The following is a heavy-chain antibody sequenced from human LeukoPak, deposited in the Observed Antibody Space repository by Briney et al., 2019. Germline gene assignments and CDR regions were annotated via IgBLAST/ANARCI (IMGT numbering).Heavy chain of an antibody. CDR2: ISGHGGNT. D-gene: IGHD3-22*01. CDR3: AKDHRLIVVAYAFDI. CDR1: GFTFDDYA. Sequence: PGGSLRLSCAASGFTFDDYAMHWARQAPGKGLEWVSLISGHGGNTYYADSVKGRFTISRDNSRNSLYLQMNSLRTEDTALYYCAKDHRLIVVAYAFDIWGQGTMVTVSS. V-gene: IGHV3-43*02. J-gene: IGHJ3*02.